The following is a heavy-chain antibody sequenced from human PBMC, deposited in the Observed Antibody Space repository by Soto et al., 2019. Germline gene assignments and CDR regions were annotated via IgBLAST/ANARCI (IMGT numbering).Heavy chain of an antibody. CDR1: GGSFSGYY. CDR2: INHSGST. V-gene: IGHV4-34*01. D-gene: IGHD2-8*02. Sequence: QVQLQQWGAGLLKPSETLSLTCAVYGGSFSGYYWTWIRQPPGTGLEWIGEINHSGSTNYNPSLNSRVPISLDTSNNQFSLKLTSVTAADTAVYYCARDKITGLFDYWGQGTLVTVSS. CDR3: ARDKITGLFDY. J-gene: IGHJ4*02.